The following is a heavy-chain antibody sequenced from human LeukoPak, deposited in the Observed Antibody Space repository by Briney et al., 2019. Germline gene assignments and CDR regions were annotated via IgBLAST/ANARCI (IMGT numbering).Heavy chain of an antibody. D-gene: IGHD3-22*01. J-gene: IGHJ3*02. V-gene: IGHV4-39*01. CDR2: IYYSGST. CDR1: GGSISCSSYY. Sequence: SETLSLTCTVSGGSISCSSYYWGWIRQPPGKGLEWIGSIYYSGSTYYNPSLKSRVTISVDTSKNQFSLKLSSVTAADTAVYYCARHFYDRGAFDIWGQGTMVTVSS. CDR3: ARHFYDRGAFDI.